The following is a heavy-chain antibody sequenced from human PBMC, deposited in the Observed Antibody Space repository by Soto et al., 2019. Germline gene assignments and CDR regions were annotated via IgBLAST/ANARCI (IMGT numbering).Heavy chain of an antibody. CDR2: ISYDGSNK. Sequence: QVQLVESGGGVVQPGRSLRLSCAASGFTFSSYGVHWVRQAPVKGLEWVAVISYDGSNKYYADSVKGRITISRDNSKNTLYLQMNSLRAEDTAVYYYARGQLVLFDYWGQGTLVTVSS. CDR3: ARGQLVLFDY. D-gene: IGHD6-6*01. V-gene: IGHV3-30*03. CDR1: GFTFSSYG. J-gene: IGHJ4*02.